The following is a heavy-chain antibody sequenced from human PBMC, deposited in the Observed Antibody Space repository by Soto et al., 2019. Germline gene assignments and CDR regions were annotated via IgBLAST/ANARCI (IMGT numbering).Heavy chain of an antibody. Sequence: PGGSLRLSCAASGFTFSDYYLSWIRQAPGKGLEWISYISPSSSHTNYAYPVRGRFTISRDNAKNSLFLEVNSLRADDTGVYYCARRVSGHFDYWGQGALATLSS. V-gene: IGHV3-11*03. CDR3: ARRVSGHFDY. D-gene: IGHD6-6*01. CDR2: ISPSSSHT. J-gene: IGHJ4*02. CDR1: GFTFSDYY.